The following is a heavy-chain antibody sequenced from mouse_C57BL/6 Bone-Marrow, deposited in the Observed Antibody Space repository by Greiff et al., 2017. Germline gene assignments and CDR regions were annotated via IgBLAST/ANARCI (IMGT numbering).Heavy chain of an antibody. CDR1: GYTFTDYN. J-gene: IGHJ2*01. Sequence: EVQLQESGPELVKPGASVKIPCKASGYTFTDYNMDWVKQSHGKSLEWIGAINPNNGGTIYNQKFKGKATLTVDKSSSTAYMELLSLTSEYTAVYYCARRGLLLRSFFDYWGQGTTLTVSS. CDR2: INPNNGGT. CDR3: ARRGLLLRSFFDY. V-gene: IGHV1-18*01. D-gene: IGHD1-1*01.